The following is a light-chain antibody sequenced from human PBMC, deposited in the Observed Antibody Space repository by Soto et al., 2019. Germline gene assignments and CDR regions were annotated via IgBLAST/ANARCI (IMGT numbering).Light chain of an antibody. J-gene: IGKJ3*01. CDR1: QDISNY. CDR2: DAS. Sequence: DIQMTQSPSSLSASVGDRVTITCQASQDISNYLNWYQQKPGKAPKLLIYDASNLETGVPSRFSVSGSGTDFPFTISSLQPEDIATYYCQQYDNLPLVFGPATKVDIK. V-gene: IGKV1-33*01. CDR3: QQYDNLPLV.